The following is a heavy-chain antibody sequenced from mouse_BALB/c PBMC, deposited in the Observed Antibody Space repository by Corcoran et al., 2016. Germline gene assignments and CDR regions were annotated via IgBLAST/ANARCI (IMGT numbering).Heavy chain of an antibody. Sequence: DVQLQESGPGLVKPSQSLSLTCSFTGSSITSGPSWNWIRQFPGNKLEWMGYISYDGSNNYNPSLKNRISITRDTSKNQFFLKLNSVTTEDTATYYCERDDGDAYWGQGTLVTVSA. CDR2: ISYDGSN. D-gene: IGHD2-13*01. J-gene: IGHJ3*01. CDR1: GSSITSGPS. V-gene: IGHV3-6*02. CDR3: ERDDGDAY.